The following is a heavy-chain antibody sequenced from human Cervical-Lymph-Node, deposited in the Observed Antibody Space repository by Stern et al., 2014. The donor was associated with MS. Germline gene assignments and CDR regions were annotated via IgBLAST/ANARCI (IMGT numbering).Heavy chain of an antibody. D-gene: IGHD4-17*01. Sequence: EVQLVESGGALVQPGGSLRLSCGASGFSVSDYVMNWVRQAPGKGLEWVASISLRRGATDYSDSVKGRFTISRDNSKNTIYLQMNSLRVEDTALYYCAKDRPDHGDDPTYFDYWGQGTLVAVSS. V-gene: IGHV3-23*04. CDR2: ISLRRGAT. CDR1: GFSVSDYV. J-gene: IGHJ4*02. CDR3: AKDRPDHGDDPTYFDY.